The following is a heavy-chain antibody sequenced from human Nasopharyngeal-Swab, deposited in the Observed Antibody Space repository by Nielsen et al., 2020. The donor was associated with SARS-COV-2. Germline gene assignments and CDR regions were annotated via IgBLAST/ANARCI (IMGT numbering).Heavy chain of an antibody. CDR3: ARDLRGTADY. CDR2: IWYDGSNK. Sequence: GESLKISCAASGFTFSSYGMHWVRQAPGTGLEWVALIWYDGSNKYYADSVKGRFTISRDNSKNTLYLQMNSLRAEDTAVYYCARDLRGTADYWGQGTLVTVSS. J-gene: IGHJ4*02. D-gene: IGHD3-16*01. CDR1: GFTFSSYG. V-gene: IGHV3-33*01.